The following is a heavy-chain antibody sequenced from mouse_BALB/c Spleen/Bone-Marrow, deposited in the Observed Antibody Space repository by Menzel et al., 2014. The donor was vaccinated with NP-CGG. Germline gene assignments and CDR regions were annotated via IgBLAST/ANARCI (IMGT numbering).Heavy chain of an antibody. CDR3: ARGAARATWFAY. CDR2: ISSGSSNI. V-gene: IGHV5-17*02. Sequence: EVQGVESGGGLVQPGVSRKLSCAASGFTFSSFGMHWVRQAPEQGLEWVAYISSGSSNIYYADTVKGRFTITRDNPKNTLFLQMTSLRSEDTAMYYCARGAARATWFAYWGQGTLVTVSA. J-gene: IGHJ3*01. CDR1: GFTFSSFG. D-gene: IGHD3-1*01.